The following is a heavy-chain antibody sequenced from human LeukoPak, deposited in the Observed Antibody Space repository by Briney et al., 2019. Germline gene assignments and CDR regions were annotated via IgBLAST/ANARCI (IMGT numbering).Heavy chain of an antibody. CDR3: ARDCEDGSGSYYFIAYYYYYGMDV. Sequence: PGGSLRLSCAASGFTFSSYAMHWVRQAPGKGLEWVAVISYDGSNKYYADSVKGRFTISRDNSKNTLYLQMNSLRAEDTAVYYCARDCEDGSGSYYFIAYYYYYGMDVWGQGTTVTVSS. D-gene: IGHD3-10*01. CDR2: ISYDGSNK. V-gene: IGHV3-30-3*01. CDR1: GFTFSSYA. J-gene: IGHJ6*02.